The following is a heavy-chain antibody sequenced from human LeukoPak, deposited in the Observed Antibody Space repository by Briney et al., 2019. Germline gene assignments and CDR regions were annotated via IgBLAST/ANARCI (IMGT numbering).Heavy chain of an antibody. Sequence: GGSLRLSCAASGFTVSSKYMSWVRRPPGTGLEWVSVIYSDGNTYNADSVKGRFTISRDNSKNTLYLQMNSLKAEDTAVYYCAKDTPRGYNYGYFDYWGQGTLVTVSS. J-gene: IGHJ4*02. CDR2: IYSDGNT. V-gene: IGHV3-53*01. D-gene: IGHD5-18*01. CDR3: AKDTPRGYNYGYFDY. CDR1: GFTVSSKY.